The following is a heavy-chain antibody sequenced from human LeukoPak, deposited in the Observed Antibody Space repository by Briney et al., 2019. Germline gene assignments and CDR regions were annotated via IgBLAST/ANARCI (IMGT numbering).Heavy chain of an antibody. CDR3: AREISGEGFDY. CDR2: ISSTSWYL. D-gene: IGHD7-27*01. J-gene: IGHJ4*02. CDR1: GFTFTSYT. Sequence: KAGGSLRLSCAASGFTFTSYTMNWVRQAPGKGLEWVSSISSTSWYLYHADSMKGRFTTSRDNAKNSVYLQMNGLRVEDTAIYYCAREISGEGFDYWGQGTLVTVSS. V-gene: IGHV3-21*01.